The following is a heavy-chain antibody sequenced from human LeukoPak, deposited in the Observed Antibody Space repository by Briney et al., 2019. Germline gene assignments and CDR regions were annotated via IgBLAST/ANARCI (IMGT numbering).Heavy chain of an antibody. V-gene: IGHV3-21*01. CDR1: GFTFSSYS. D-gene: IGHD5-12*01. J-gene: IGHJ3*02. CDR2: ISSSSSYI. Sequence: PGGSLRLSCAASGFTFSSYSMNWVRQAPGKGLEWVSSISSSSSYIYYADSVKGRFTISRDNAKNSLYLQMNSLRAEDTAVYYCARDRATDDAFDIWGQGTMVTVSS. CDR3: ARDRATDDAFDI.